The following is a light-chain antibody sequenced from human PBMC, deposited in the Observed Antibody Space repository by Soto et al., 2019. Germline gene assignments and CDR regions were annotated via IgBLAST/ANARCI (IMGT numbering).Light chain of an antibody. CDR1: SSDVGSYNY. CDR2: EVT. J-gene: IGLJ2*01. V-gene: IGLV2-14*01. CDR3: SSYTSISPHVV. Sequence: QSALTQPASVSGSPGQSITISCTGTSSDVGSYNYVSWYQQHPGKAPKLMIYEVTNRPSGVSNRFSGSKSGNTASLTISGLQAEDEADYYCSSYTSISPHVVFGGGTKVTVL.